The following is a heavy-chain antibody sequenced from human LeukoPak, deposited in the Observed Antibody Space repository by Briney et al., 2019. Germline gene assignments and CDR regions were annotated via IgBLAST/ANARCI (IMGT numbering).Heavy chain of an antibody. CDR3: ARRERDGYNYFDC. Sequence: GGSLRLSCAASGFTFKNAWVNWVRQAPGKGLEHVSTINTDGGSTYYAKSVKGRFTISRDNSKNTLYVQMGSLRAEDMAVYYCARRERDGYNYFDCWGQGTLVTVSS. J-gene: IGHJ4*02. V-gene: IGHV3-64*01. D-gene: IGHD5-24*01. CDR2: INTDGGST. CDR1: GFTFKNAW.